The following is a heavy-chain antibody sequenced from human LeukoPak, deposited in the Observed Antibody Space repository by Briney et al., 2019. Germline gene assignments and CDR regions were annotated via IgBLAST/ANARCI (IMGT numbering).Heavy chain of an antibody. J-gene: IGHJ5*02. CDR3: ARDVGGYSSSWYPPTGFDP. Sequence: GGSLRLSCAASGFTFSSYAMHWVRQAPGKGLEWVAVISYDGSNKYYADSVKGRFTISRDNSKNTLYLQMNSLRAEDTAVYYCARDVGGYSSSWYPPTGFDPWGQGTPVTVSS. V-gene: IGHV3-30-3*01. CDR2: ISYDGSNK. D-gene: IGHD6-13*01. CDR1: GFTFSSYA.